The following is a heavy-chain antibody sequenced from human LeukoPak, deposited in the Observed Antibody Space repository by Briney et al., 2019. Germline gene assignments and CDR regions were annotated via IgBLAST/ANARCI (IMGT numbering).Heavy chain of an antibody. V-gene: IGHV1-18*01. D-gene: IGHD3-22*01. Sequence: GASVKVSCKASGYTFTSYGISWVRQAPGQGLEWMRWISAYNGNTNYAQKLQGRVTMTTDTSTSTAYMELRSLRPDDTAVYYCAREIVVVFNWFDPWGQGTLVTVSS. CDR1: GYTFTSYG. CDR2: ISAYNGNT. CDR3: AREIVVVFNWFDP. J-gene: IGHJ5*02.